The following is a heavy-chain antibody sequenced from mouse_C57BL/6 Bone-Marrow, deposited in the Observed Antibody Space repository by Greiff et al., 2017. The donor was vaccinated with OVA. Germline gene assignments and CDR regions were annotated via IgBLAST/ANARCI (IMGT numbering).Heavy chain of an antibody. CDR2: IDPENGDT. CDR1: GFNITDDY. V-gene: IGHV14-4*01. Sequence: VQLQQSGAELVRPGASVTLSCTASGFNITDDYMHWVKQRPEQGLEWIGWIDPENGDTEYASKFQGTATITADTSSNTAYLQLSSLTSEDTAVYYCTSYSNFDYWGQGTTLTVSS. CDR3: TSYSNFDY. J-gene: IGHJ2*01. D-gene: IGHD2-5*01.